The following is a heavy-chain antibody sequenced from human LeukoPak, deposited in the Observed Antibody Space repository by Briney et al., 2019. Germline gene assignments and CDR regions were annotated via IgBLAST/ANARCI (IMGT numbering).Heavy chain of an antibody. D-gene: IGHD3-10*01. J-gene: IGHJ4*02. Sequence: GSLRLSCAASGFTVSSNYMSWIRQPPGKGLEWIGEINQSGSTNYNPSLKSRVTISVDTSKNQFSLKLSSVTAADTAVYYCARHYASGSYYKYWGQGTLVTVSS. CDR1: GFTVSSNY. CDR3: ARHYASGSYYKY. CDR2: INQSGST. V-gene: IGHV4-34*01.